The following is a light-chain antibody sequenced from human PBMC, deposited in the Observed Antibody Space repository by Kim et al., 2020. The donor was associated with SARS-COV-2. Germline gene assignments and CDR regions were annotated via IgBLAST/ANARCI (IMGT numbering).Light chain of an antibody. Sequence: EIVLTQSPATLSLSPGDRATLSCRASHSVFSYLNWYQQKPGQAPRLLIYDASNRTTGIPARFSGSGSGTGFTLTISSLEPEDFAVYYCQQRSEWPLTFGGGTKVDIK. V-gene: IGKV3-11*01. CDR1: HSVFSY. CDR3: QQRSEWPLT. CDR2: DAS. J-gene: IGKJ4*01.